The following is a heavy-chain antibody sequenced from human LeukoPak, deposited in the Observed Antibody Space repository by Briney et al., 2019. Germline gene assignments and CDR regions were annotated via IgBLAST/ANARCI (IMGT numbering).Heavy chain of an antibody. CDR2: ISSSSNTI. D-gene: IGHD3-10*01. CDR3: ARNRWFGEFLFDY. J-gene: IGHJ4*02. V-gene: IGHV3-48*02. Sequence: GGSLRLSCAASGFSFSSYNMNWVRQAPGKGLEWVSYISSSSNTIYYADSVKGRFTISRDNANNSLNLQMNSLRDEDTAVYYCARNRWFGEFLFDYWGQGTLVTV. CDR1: GFSFSSYN.